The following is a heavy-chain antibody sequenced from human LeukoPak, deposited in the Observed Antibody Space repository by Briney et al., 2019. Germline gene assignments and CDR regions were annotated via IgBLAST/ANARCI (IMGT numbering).Heavy chain of an antibody. V-gene: IGHV4-30-4*08. CDR2: IYYSGST. CDR1: GGSISSGDYY. D-gene: IGHD1-26*01. CDR3: ARVVGASPIDY. J-gene: IGHJ4*02. Sequence: TSETLSLTCTVSGGSISSGDYYWSWIRQPPGKGLEWIGYIYYSGSTYYNPSLKSRVTISVDTSKNQFSLKLSSVTAADTAVYYCARVVGASPIDYWGQGTLVTVSS.